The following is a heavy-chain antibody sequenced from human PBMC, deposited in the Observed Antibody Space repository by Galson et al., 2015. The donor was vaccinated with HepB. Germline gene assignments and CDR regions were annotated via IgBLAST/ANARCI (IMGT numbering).Heavy chain of an antibody. V-gene: IGHV3-23*01. D-gene: IGHD5-12*01. J-gene: IGHJ4*02. CDR2: ISGSGGTT. CDR1: GFTFSSYA. CDR3: ANRGLRGYSGYESN. Sequence: SLRLSCAASGFTFSSYAMSWVRQAPGKGLDWVSTISGSGGTTYYADSVKGRFTISRDNSKNTLYLQMNSLRAEDTAVYYCANRGLRGYSGYESNWGQGTLVTVSS.